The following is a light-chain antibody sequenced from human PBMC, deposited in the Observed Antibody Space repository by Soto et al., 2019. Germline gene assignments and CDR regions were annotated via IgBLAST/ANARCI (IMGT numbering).Light chain of an antibody. V-gene: IGKV1-5*03. CDR2: KAS. Sequence: IQMTQSPSTLSASVGDRVTITCRASQTISNWLAWYQQKPGEVPKLLIYKASVLESGVPSRFSGSGSGTEFTLTISRLQPEDVATYYCQHWSFGQGTKVDI. CDR3: QHWS. CDR1: QTISNW. J-gene: IGKJ1*01.